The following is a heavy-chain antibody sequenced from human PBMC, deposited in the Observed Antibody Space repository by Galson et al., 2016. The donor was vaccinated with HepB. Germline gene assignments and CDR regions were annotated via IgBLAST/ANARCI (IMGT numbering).Heavy chain of an antibody. CDR1: GYTFTSYG. J-gene: IGHJ6*02. V-gene: IGHV1-18*01. D-gene: IGHD5-12*01. Sequence: SVKVSCKASGYTFTSYGISWVRQAPGQGLEWMGWISAYNGNTNYAQKLQGRVTMTTDTSTSTAYMELRSLRSDDTAVYYCARRSSATLNYYYNGMDGWGQGTTVTVSS. CDR3: ARRSSATLNYYYNGMDG. CDR2: ISAYNGNT.